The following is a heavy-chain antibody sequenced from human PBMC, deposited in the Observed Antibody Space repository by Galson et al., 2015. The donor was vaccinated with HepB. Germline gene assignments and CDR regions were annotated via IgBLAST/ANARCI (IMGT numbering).Heavy chain of an antibody. J-gene: IGHJ4*02. Sequence: SLRLSCAASGFTFSSYSMNWVRQAPGKGLEWVSSISSSSSYIYYADSVKGRFTISRDNAKNSLYLQMNSLRAEDTAVYYCASEDTDTYCGGDCYESSYFDYWGQGTLVTVSS. V-gene: IGHV3-21*01. D-gene: IGHD2-21*01. CDR3: ASEDTDTYCGGDCYESSYFDY. CDR2: ISSSSSYI. CDR1: GFTFSSYS.